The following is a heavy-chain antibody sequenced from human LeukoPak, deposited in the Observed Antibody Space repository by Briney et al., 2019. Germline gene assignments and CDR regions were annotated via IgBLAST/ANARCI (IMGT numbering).Heavy chain of an antibody. Sequence: PGGSLRLSCAASGFTFSSYEMNWVRQAPGKGLEWVSYISSSGSTIYYADSVKSRFTISRDNAKNSLYLQMNSLRAEDTAVYYCARDRRFDSSGYYGNWFDPWGQGTLVTVSS. CDR3: ARDRRFDSSGYYGNWFDP. J-gene: IGHJ5*02. V-gene: IGHV3-48*03. CDR2: ISSSGSTI. CDR1: GFTFSSYE. D-gene: IGHD3-22*01.